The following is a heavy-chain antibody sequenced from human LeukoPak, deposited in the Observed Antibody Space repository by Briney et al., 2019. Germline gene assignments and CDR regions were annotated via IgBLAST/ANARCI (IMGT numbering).Heavy chain of an antibody. J-gene: IGHJ6*02. Sequence: SVKVSCKASGGTFSSYAISWVRQAPGQGLEWMGRIIPILGIANYAQKFQGRVTITADKSTSTAYMELSSLRSEDTAVYYCARAYCSSTSCSYYYGMDVWGQGTTDTVSS. CDR2: IIPILGIA. V-gene: IGHV1-69*04. D-gene: IGHD2-2*01. CDR3: ARAYCSSTSCSYYYGMDV. CDR1: GGTFSSYA.